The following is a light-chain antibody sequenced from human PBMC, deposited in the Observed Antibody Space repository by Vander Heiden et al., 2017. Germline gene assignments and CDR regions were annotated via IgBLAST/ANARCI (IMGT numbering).Light chain of an antibody. CDR3: AAWEDSLNGYVV. V-gene: IGLV1-44*01. CDR1: SSNIGSNT. J-gene: IGLJ2*01. CDR2: SNN. Sequence: QSVLTQPPSASGTPGQRVTISCSGSSSNIGSNTVTWYQQLPGTAPKLLIYSNNKRPSGGPDRFSGSKSGTSAALAISGLQSEDEADYYCAAWEDSLNGYVVFGGGTKLTVL.